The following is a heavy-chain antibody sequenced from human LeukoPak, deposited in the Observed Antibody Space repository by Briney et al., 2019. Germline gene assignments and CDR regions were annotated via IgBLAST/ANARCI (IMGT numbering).Heavy chain of an antibody. CDR2: INPNSGGT. V-gene: IGHV1-2*02. D-gene: IGHD2-15*01. J-gene: IGHJ4*02. CDR1: GYTFTGYY. Sequence: ASVKVSCKASGYTFTGYYMHWVRQAPGQGLEWMGWINPNSGGTNYAQKFQGRVTMTRDTSISTAYMELSRLRSDDTAVYYCARDRGGVVVVAATDPDADFDYWGQGTLVTVSS. CDR3: ARDRGGVVVVAATDPDADFDY.